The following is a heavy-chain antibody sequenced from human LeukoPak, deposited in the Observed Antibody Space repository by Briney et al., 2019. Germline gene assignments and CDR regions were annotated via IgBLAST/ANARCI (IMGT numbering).Heavy chain of an antibody. CDR2: ISYSGGST. Sequence: GGSLRLSCAASGFTFSSYAMTWVRQAPGKGLDWVSGISYSGGSTYYADSVKGRFTISRDNSKNTLYLQMNSLRAEDTAIYYCAKDQYSSGLYYFEYWGQGTLVTVSS. V-gene: IGHV3-23*01. CDR1: GFTFSSYA. CDR3: AKDQYSSGLYYFEY. J-gene: IGHJ4*02. D-gene: IGHD6-19*01.